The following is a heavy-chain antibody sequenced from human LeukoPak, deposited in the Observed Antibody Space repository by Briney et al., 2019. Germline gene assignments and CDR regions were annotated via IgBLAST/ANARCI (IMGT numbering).Heavy chain of an antibody. CDR1: GGTFSSYA. V-gene: IGHV1-69*04. CDR2: IIPILGIA. CDR3: ARGGASPAIYYYGMDV. Sequence: SVKVSCKASGGTFSSYAISWVRQAPGQGLEWMGRIIPILGIANYAQKFQGRVTITADKSTSTAYMELSSLRSEDTAVYYCARGGASPAIYYYGMDVWGQGTTVTVSS. J-gene: IGHJ6*02.